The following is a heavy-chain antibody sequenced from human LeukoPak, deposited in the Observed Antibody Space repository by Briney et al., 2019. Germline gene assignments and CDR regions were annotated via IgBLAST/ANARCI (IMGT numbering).Heavy chain of an antibody. D-gene: IGHD5-18*01. Sequence: PGGSLRLSCAAPGFTFSSYAMSWVPQAPGKGVEWVSAISGSGGSTYYADSVKGRFTISRDNSKTALYLQMNSLRAEDTAVYYCANAWFVDTAMVVDYWGQGTLVTVSS. CDR1: GFTFSSYA. CDR3: ANAWFVDTAMVVDY. CDR2: ISGSGGST. J-gene: IGHJ4*02. V-gene: IGHV3-23*01.